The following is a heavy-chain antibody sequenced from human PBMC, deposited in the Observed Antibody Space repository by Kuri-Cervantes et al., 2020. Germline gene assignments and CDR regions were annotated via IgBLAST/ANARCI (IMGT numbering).Heavy chain of an antibody. J-gene: IGHJ6*02. CDR3: ARDIVVVVAARAYYYYGMDV. CDR1: GFTFSSYG. D-gene: IGHD2-15*01. V-gene: IGHV3-33*01. Sequence: GGSLRLSCAASGFTFSSYGMHWVRQAPGKGLEWVAVIWYDGSNKYYADSVKGRFTISRDNSKNTLYLQMNSLRAEDTAVHYCARDIVVVVAARAYYYYGMDVWGQGTTVTVSS. CDR2: IWYDGSNK.